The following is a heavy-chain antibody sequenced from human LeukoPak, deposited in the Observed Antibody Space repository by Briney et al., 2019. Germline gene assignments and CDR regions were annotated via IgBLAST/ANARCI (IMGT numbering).Heavy chain of an antibody. J-gene: IGHJ4*02. CDR1: GFTFSTFA. D-gene: IGHD5-18*01. V-gene: IGHV3-23*01. Sequence: GGSLRLSCAASGFTFSTFAMIWVRQPPGKWLEWVSSIFPSGGEIHYADSVRGRFTISRDNSKSILSLQMYSLRAEDTAIYYCATYRQVLLPFESWGQGTLVTVSS. CDR3: ATYRQVLLPFES. CDR2: IFPSGGEI.